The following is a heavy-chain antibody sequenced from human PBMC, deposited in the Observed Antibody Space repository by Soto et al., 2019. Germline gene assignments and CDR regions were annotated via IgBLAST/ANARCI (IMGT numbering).Heavy chain of an antibody. J-gene: IGHJ4*02. D-gene: IGHD6-19*01. CDR1: GFTFSDYA. V-gene: IGHV3-30*18. CDR2: VSHDGRNT. Sequence: VQLVESGGGVVQPGRSLRLSCAASGFTFSDYAMHWVRQAPGKGLEWVAVVSHDGRNTHYADSVKGRFTISRDRSKNTAPLERTSLRAEDTAVYYCAKGGRQWLVTSDFNYWGQGALVTVSS. CDR3: AKGGRQWLVTSDFNY.